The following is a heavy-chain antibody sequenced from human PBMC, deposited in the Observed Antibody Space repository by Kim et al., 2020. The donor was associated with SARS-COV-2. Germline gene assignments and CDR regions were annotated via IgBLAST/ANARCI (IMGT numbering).Heavy chain of an antibody. V-gene: IGHV3-23*01. J-gene: IGHJ6*02. D-gene: IGHD3-3*01. CDR2: FVVVGGTT. CDR3: AKGDFWSGYYPLYYYYGMDV. Sequence: GGSLRLSCAASGFTFSSYAMSWVRQPPGRGLNWVPAFVVVGGTTYYPAPVKARFTISRDNSKNTLYLQMNSLRAEDTAVYYCAKGDFWSGYYPLYYYYGMDVWGQGTTVTVSS. CDR1: GFTFSSYA.